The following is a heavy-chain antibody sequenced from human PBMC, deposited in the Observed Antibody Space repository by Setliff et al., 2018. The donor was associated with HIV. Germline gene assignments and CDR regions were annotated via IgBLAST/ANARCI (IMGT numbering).Heavy chain of an antibody. V-gene: IGHV4-59*11. D-gene: IGHD1-26*01. CDR2: IYYSGST. J-gene: IGHJ5*02. Sequence: PSETLSLTCTVSGGSISSHYWSWIRQPPGKGLEWIGSIYYSGSTNYNPSLKSRVTISVDTSKNQFSLKLSSVTAADTAVYYCAREGPSRWLLTGFDPWGQGTLVTVSS. CDR1: GGSISSHY. CDR3: AREGPSRWLLTGFDP.